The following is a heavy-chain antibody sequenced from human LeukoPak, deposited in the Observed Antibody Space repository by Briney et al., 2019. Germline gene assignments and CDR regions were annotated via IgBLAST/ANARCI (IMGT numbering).Heavy chain of an antibody. J-gene: IGHJ5*02. Sequence: GASVTVSFKASGYTFTVYYMHWVRQAPGQGLEWMGRINPNSGGTNYAQKFQGRVTMTRDTSISTAYMELSRLRSDDTAVYYCARDSKVGATHWFDPWGQGTLVTVSS. CDR2: INPNSGGT. D-gene: IGHD1-26*01. CDR3: ARDSKVGATHWFDP. V-gene: IGHV1-2*06. CDR1: GYTFTVYY.